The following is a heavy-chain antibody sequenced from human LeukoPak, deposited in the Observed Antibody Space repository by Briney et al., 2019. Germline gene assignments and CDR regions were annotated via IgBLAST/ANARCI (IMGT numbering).Heavy chain of an antibody. D-gene: IGHD2-21*02. V-gene: IGHV1-58*02. CDR2: IVVGSGNT. Sequence: ASVKVSCKSSGFTFTSSAMQWVRQARGQRLEWIGWIVVGSGNTNYAQKFQERVTITRDMSTSTAYMELSSLRSEDTAVYYCAAAAYAYCGGDCYSDAFDIWGQGTMVTVSS. CDR3: AAAAYAYCGGDCYSDAFDI. J-gene: IGHJ3*02. CDR1: GFTFTSSA.